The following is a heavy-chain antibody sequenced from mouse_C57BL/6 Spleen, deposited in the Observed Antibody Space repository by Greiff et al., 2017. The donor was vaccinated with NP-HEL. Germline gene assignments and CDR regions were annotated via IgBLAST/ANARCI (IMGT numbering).Heavy chain of an antibody. CDR3: LSAYYYGSSWSAY. Sequence: VQLQQSGAELVRPGASVKLSCTASGFNIKDYYMHWVKQRPEQGLEWIGRIDPEDGDTEYAQKFQGKATMTADTSSNTAYLQLSSLTSEDTAVDYCLSAYYYGSSWSAYWGQGTLVTVSA. J-gene: IGHJ3*01. D-gene: IGHD1-1*01. CDR1: GFNIKDYY. CDR2: IDPEDGDT. V-gene: IGHV14-1*01.